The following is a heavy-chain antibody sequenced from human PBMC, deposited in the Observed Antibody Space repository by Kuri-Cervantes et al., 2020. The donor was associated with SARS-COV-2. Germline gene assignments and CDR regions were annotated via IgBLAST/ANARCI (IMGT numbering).Heavy chain of an antibody. Sequence: GESLKISCAASGFTFSSYGVHWVRQAPGKGLEWVAVIWYDGSNKYYADSVKGRFTISRDNSKNTLYLQMNSLRAEDTAVYYCARDSMGSGWYYYYYYYGMDVWGQGTTVTVAS. V-gene: IGHV3-33*08. D-gene: IGHD6-19*01. CDR1: GFTFSSYG. J-gene: IGHJ6*02. CDR3: ARDSMGSGWYYYYYYYGMDV. CDR2: IWYDGSNK.